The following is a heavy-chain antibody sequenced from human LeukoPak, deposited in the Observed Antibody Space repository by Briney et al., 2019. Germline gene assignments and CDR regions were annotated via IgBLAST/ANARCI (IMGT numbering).Heavy chain of an antibody. D-gene: IGHD3-16*01. Sequence: PGGSLRLSCAASGFTFSGSAIHWVRQASGKGLEWVGRIRRKTNSYATAYAASVNGRFTISRDDSKNTAYLQMNSLKTEDTAVYYCASPINYDYVWGSTDYWGQGTLVTVSS. CDR2: IRRKTNSYAT. J-gene: IGHJ4*02. V-gene: IGHV3-73*01. CDR3: ASPINYDYVWGSTDY. CDR1: GFTFSGSA.